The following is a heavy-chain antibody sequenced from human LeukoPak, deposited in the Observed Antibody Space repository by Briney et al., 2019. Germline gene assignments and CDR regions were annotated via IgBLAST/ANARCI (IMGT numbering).Heavy chain of an antibody. CDR3: AELGITMIGGV. CDR1: GFTFDDYG. CDR2: INWNGDST. V-gene: IGHV3-20*04. J-gene: IGHJ6*04. Sequence: GGSLRLSCAASGFTFDDYGMSWVRQAPGKGLEWVSNINWNGDSTGYADSVKGRFTISRDNGKNSLYLQMNSLRAEDTAVYYCAELGITMIGGVWGKGTTVTISS. D-gene: IGHD3-10*02.